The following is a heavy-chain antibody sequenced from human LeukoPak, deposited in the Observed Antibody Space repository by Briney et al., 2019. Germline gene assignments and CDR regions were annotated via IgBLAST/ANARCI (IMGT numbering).Heavy chain of an antibody. Sequence: SVKVSCKASGYTFTSYGISWVRQAPGQGLDWMGGIIPIFGTANYAQKFQGRVTITTDESTSTAYMELSSLRSEDTAVYYCARDPHSELRPRGFDYWGQGTLVTVSS. CDR3: ARDPHSELRPRGFDY. D-gene: IGHD3-3*01. J-gene: IGHJ4*02. CDR2: IIPIFGTA. V-gene: IGHV1-69*05. CDR1: GYTFTSYG.